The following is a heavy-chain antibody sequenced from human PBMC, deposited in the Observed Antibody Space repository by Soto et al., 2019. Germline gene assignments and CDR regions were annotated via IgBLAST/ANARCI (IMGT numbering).Heavy chain of an antibody. J-gene: IGHJ2*01. CDR3: ARLNWHFDL. CDR2: IYYTGST. V-gene: IGHV4-59*08. Sequence: QVQLQASGPGLVKPSETLSLTCTVSGGSISTYYWSWIRQPPGKGLEWIGYIYYTGSTNYNPSLKIRLTLSIDTANNQFSMKLSSVTAADTAVYYCARLNWHFDLWGRGTLVTVSS. CDR1: GGSISTYY.